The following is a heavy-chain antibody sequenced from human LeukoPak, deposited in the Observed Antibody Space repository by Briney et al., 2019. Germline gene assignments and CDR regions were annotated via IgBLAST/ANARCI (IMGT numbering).Heavy chain of an antibody. D-gene: IGHD3-22*01. CDR2: IVVGSGNT. CDR3: AASPDYYDSRGYSYYFDY. V-gene: IGHV1-58*01. Sequence: TSVKVSCKASGFTFTSSAVQWVRQARGQRLEWIGWIVVGSGNTNYAQKFQERVTITRDMSTSTAYMELSSLRSEDTAVYYCAASPDYYDSRGYSYYFDYWGQGTLVTVSS. CDR1: GFTFTSSA. J-gene: IGHJ4*02.